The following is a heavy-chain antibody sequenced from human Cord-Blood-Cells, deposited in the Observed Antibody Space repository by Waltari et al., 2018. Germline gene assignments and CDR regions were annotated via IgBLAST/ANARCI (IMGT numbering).Heavy chain of an antibody. V-gene: IGHV3-48*03. CDR1: GSPCSGSE. Sequence: EVQLVYSGGGLVQPGGSLRLSWAASGSPCSGSELNWVRQAPGKGLEWVSYISSSGSTIYYADSVKGRFTISRDNAKNSLYLQMNSLRAEDTAVYYCARESSSWHWGQGTLVTVSS. D-gene: IGHD6-13*01. J-gene: IGHJ4*02. CDR2: ISSSGSTI. CDR3: ARESSSWH.